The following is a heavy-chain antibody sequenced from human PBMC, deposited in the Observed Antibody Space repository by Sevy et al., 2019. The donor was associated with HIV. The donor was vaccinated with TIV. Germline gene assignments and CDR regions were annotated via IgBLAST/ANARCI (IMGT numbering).Heavy chain of an antibody. V-gene: IGHV4-59*01. CDR3: GRDHWGSIDY. CDR2: AYYNGGT. D-gene: IGHD3-16*01. CDR1: GGSLNTYG. Sequence: SETLSLTCTVSGGSLNTYGWSWIQQPPGKGLEWIGYAYYNGGTNYYPSLKSRLTILVGTSERQFSLQLSSVTPADTAVYYCGRDHWGSIDYRGQGVLVTVSS. J-gene: IGHJ4*02.